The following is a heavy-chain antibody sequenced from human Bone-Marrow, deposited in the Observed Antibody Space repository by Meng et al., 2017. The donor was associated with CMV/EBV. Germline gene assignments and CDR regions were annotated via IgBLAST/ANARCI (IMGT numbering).Heavy chain of an antibody. Sequence: SVKVSCKASGGTFSSYAISWVRQAPGQGLEWMGGIIPIFGTANYAQKFQGRVTITTDESTSTAYMELSSLRSEDTAVYYCARQSPWRLTRPPYYYYYGIDVWGQGTTVTVSS. CDR1: GGTFSSYA. D-gene: IGHD2-21*02. V-gene: IGHV1-69*05. CDR3: ARQSPWRLTRPPYYYYYGIDV. CDR2: IIPIFGTA. J-gene: IGHJ6*02.